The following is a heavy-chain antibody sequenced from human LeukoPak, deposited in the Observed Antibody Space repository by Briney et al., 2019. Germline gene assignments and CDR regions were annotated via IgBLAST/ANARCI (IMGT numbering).Heavy chain of an antibody. CDR2: IRSKANSYAT. Sequence: GGSLRLSCAASGFIFSGSAMHWVRQASGKGLEWVGRIRSKANSYATAYAASVKGRFTISRDDSKNTAYLQMNSLKTEDTAVYYCTRLGSTEYYYDSSGMRRYYYYMDVWGKGTTVTVSS. V-gene: IGHV3-73*01. CDR1: GFIFSGSA. J-gene: IGHJ6*03. D-gene: IGHD3-22*01. CDR3: TRLGSTEYYYDSSGMRRYYYYMDV.